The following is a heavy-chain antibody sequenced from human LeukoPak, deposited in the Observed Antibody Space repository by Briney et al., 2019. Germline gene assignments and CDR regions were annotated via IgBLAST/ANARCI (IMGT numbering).Heavy chain of an antibody. D-gene: IGHD3-10*01. V-gene: IGHV1-2*04. Sequence: ASVKVSCKASGYTFTGYYMHWVRQAPGQGLEWMGWINPNSGGTNYAQKFQGWVTMTRDTSISTAYMELSRLRSDDTAVYYCARDYRMVRGALRYYYYGMDVWGQGTTVTVSS. CDR3: ARDYRMVRGALRYYYYGMDV. CDR2: INPNSGGT. J-gene: IGHJ6*02. CDR1: GYTFTGYY.